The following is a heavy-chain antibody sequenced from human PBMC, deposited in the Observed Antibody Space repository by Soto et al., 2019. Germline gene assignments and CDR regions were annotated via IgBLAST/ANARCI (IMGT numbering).Heavy chain of an antibody. CDR1: GFTFSSYS. V-gene: IGHV3-21*01. J-gene: IGHJ4*02. CDR3: ARVSVFQYFLDY. CDR2: ISSSSSYI. Sequence: GGSLRLSCAASGFTFSSYSMNWVRQAPGKGLEWVSSISSSSSYIYYADSVKGRFTISRDNAKNSLYLQMNSLRAEDTAVYYCARVSVFQYFLDYWGQGTLVTVSS. D-gene: IGHD3-9*01.